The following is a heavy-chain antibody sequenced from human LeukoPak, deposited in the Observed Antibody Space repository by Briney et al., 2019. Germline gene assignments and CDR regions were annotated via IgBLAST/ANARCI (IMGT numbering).Heavy chain of an antibody. V-gene: IGHV3-30*18. Sequence: AGGSLRLSCAASGFTFSSYGMHWVRQAPGKGLEWVAVISYDGGSKYYADSVKGRFTISRDNSKNTLYLQMSSLRAEDTAVYYCVKDHTMIVVGLLDYWGQGTLVTVSS. CDR1: GFTFSSYG. CDR3: VKDHTMIVVGLLDY. J-gene: IGHJ4*02. CDR2: ISYDGGSK. D-gene: IGHD3-22*01.